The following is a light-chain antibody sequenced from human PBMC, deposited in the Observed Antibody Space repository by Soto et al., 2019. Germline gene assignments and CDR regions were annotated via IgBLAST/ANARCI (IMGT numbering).Light chain of an antibody. CDR2: DAS. CDR3: QQRSNWPPIT. J-gene: IGKJ5*01. V-gene: IGKV3-11*01. CDR1: QSVSSY. Sequence: EIVLTQSPATLSLSPGERATLSCRASQSVSSYLAWYQQKPGQAPRLLIYDASNRATGIPVRFSGSGSGTDFTLTISSLEPEDFADYYCQQRSNWPPITFGQGTRLEIK.